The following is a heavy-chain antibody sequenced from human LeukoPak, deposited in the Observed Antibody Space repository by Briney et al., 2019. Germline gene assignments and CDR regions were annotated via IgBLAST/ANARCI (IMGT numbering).Heavy chain of an antibody. Sequence: GGSLRLSCAASGFTFSNYCMSWVRQAPGKGLEWVSAISGSGGSTYYADSVKGRFTISRDNSKNTLYLQMNSLRAEDTAVYYCAKVGVPAAIRISWFDPWGQGTLVTVSS. V-gene: IGHV3-23*01. J-gene: IGHJ5*02. D-gene: IGHD2-2*02. CDR1: GFTFSNYC. CDR2: ISGSGGST. CDR3: AKVGVPAAIRISWFDP.